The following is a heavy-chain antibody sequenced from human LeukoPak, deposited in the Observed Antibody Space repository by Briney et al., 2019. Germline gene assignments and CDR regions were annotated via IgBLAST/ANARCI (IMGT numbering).Heavy chain of an antibody. CDR1: GGSISSGSYY. J-gene: IGHJ5*02. D-gene: IGHD3-10*01. CDR2: IYTSGST. CDR3: ARGGGEFNWLDP. V-gene: IGHV4-61*02. Sequence: PSQTLSLTCTVSGGSISSGSYYWTWIRQPAGKGLEWIGRIYTSGSTNYSPSLESRVTISLDTPNNQFSLKLSSVTAADTAVYYCARGGGEFNWLDPWGQGTLVTVSS.